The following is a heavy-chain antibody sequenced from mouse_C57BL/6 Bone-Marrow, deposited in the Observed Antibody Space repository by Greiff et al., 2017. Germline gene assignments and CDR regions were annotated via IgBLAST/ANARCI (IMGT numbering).Heavy chain of an antibody. CDR2: ISNLAYSI. Sequence: VQLKESGGGLVQPGGSLKLSCAASGFTFSDYGMAWVRQAPRKGPEWVAFISNLAYSIYYADTVTGRFTISRENAKNTLYLEMSSLRSEDTAMYYCARHGLFYAMDYWGQGTSVTVSS. D-gene: IGHD2-3*01. V-gene: IGHV5-15*01. CDR1: GFTFSDYG. J-gene: IGHJ4*01. CDR3: ARHGLFYAMDY.